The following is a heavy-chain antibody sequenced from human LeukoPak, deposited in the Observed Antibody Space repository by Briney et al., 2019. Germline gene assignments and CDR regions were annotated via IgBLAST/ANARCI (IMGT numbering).Heavy chain of an antibody. CDR2: INWDGGRA. Sequence: PGGSLRLSCAAAGFTFDDYAMHWVRQAPGKGLEWVSLINWDGGRAYYADSVKGRFTISRDNRKNSLDLQMNSLRAEDTAVYYCVKGASNIYCRGVNCFTDRWGRGTLVTVSS. CDR1: GFTFDDYA. CDR3: VKGASNIYCRGVNCFTDR. J-gene: IGHJ5*02. V-gene: IGHV3-43D*03. D-gene: IGHD2-15*01.